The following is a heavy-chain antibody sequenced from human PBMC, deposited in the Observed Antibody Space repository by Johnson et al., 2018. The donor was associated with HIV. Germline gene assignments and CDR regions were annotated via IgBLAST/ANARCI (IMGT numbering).Heavy chain of an antibody. CDR2: INQDGSEK. CDR1: GFTFSSYW. CDR3: AREREFTMCDAFDI. Sequence: EQLVESGGGFVQPGGSLRLSCAASGFTFSSYWMSWVRQAPGKGLEWVANINQDGSEKYYVDSVKGRFTISRDNAKNSLYLQMNSLRAEDTAVYYCAREREFTMCDAFDIWGQGTMVTVSS. J-gene: IGHJ3*02. V-gene: IGHV3-7*01. D-gene: IGHD3-10*02.